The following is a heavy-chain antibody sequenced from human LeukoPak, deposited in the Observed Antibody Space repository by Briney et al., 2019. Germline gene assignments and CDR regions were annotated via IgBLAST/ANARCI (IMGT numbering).Heavy chain of an antibody. CDR3: ARDEVMVIYGMDV. CDR2: INHSGST. Sequence: SETLSLTCAVYGGSFSGYYWSWIRQPPGKGLEWIGEINHSGSTNYNPSFKSRVTISVDTSKNQFSLKLSSVTAADTAVYYCARDEVMVIYGMDVWGQGTTVTVSS. D-gene: IGHD3-16*01. CDR1: GGSFSGYY. V-gene: IGHV4-34*01. J-gene: IGHJ6*02.